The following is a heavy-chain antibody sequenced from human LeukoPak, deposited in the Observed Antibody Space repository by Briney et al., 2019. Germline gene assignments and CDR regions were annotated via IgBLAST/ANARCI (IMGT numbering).Heavy chain of an antibody. CDR2: IYSGGTT. V-gene: IGHV3-66*01. D-gene: IGHD3-10*01. CDR3: ARGPGASGLDP. Sequence: GGSLRLSCAASGFTFSSYSMNWVRQAPGKGLEWVSVIYSGGTTYYADSVKGRFTISRDNSKNTLYLQMNSLRAEDTAVYYCARGPGASGLDPWGQGTLVTVSS. CDR1: GFTFSSYS. J-gene: IGHJ5*02.